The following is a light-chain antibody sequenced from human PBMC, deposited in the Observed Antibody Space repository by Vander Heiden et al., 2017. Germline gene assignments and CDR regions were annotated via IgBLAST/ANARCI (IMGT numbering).Light chain of an antibody. J-gene: IGLJ2*01. CDR2: MSS. CDR1: RSNIATNY. Sequence: QSVLTQPPPASGTHGQRVSISCSGSRSNIATNYVYWYQQLPGTAPKLLIYMSSQRPSGVPDRFSGSKSGTSASLAISGLRSEDEADYYCASWDESLSGVVFGGGTKLTVL. CDR3: ASWDESLSGVV. V-gene: IGLV1-47*01.